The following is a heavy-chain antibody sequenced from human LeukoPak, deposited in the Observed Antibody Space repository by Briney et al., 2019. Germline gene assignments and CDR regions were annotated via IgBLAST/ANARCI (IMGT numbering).Heavy chain of an antibody. J-gene: IGHJ5*02. CDR1: GVSISSYY. CDR2: IFDSGTT. CDR3: ARHRGSLGGSGDWFDP. V-gene: IGHV4-59*08. D-gene: IGHD3-10*01. Sequence: SETLSLTCTVSGVSISSYYWSCIRQPPGKGLEWIGYIFDSGTTNYNPSLKSRLAMSVDTSKNQFSLKLSSLTAADTAVYYCARHRGSLGGSGDWFDPWGQGTLVTVSS.